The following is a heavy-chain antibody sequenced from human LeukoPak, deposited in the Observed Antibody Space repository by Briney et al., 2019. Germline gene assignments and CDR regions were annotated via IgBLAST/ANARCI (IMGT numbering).Heavy chain of an antibody. CDR3: ARGFDSKSTYFDY. CDR2: IYYSGST. V-gene: IGHV4-59*01. Sequence: SESLSLTCTVSGGSISNYYWNWIRQPPGKGLEWIGYIYYSGSTNYNPSLKSRVTISVDTSKNQFSLKLRSVTAADTAVYYCARGFDSKSTYFDYWGQGTLVTVSS. J-gene: IGHJ4*02. CDR1: GGSISNYY. D-gene: IGHD5-12*01.